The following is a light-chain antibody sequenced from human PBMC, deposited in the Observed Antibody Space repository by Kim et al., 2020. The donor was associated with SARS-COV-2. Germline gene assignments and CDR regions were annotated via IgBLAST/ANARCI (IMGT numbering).Light chain of an antibody. V-gene: IGKV3-15*01. CDR3: KQSNDWPPLT. CDR1: QTIKNR. Sequence: SPGERATLSGRASQTIKNRLVWYQHKPGQAPRLLIYDATTRATGVPARFIGSGSETDFTLTISSLQSEDFAVYYCKQSNDWPPLTFGQGTKVDIK. CDR2: DAT. J-gene: IGKJ1*01.